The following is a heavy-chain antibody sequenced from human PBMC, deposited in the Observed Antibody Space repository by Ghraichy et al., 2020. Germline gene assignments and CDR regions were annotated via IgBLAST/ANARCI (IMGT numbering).Heavy chain of an antibody. V-gene: IGHV3-9*01. CDR1: GFTFDDYA. Sequence: GGSLRLSCAASGFTFDDYAMHWVRQAPGKGLEWVSGISWNSGSIGYADSVKGRFTISRDNAKNSLYLQMNSLRAEDTALYYCAKARTVDTAMVLEYGMDVWGQGTTVTVSS. CDR3: AKARTVDTAMVLEYGMDV. CDR2: ISWNSGSI. D-gene: IGHD5-18*01. J-gene: IGHJ6*02.